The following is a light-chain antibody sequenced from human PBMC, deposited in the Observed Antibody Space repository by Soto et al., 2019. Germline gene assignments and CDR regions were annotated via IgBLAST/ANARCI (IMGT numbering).Light chain of an antibody. V-gene: IGLV2-18*02. CDR3: LSYTSSRTWV. Sequence: QSALTQPPSVSGSPGQSVTISCTGTSSGVGSYNRVSWYQQPPGAAPKVMIYDVSSRPSGVPDRFSGSKSGTTASLTISGLQAEDECDYFCLSYTSSRTWVFGGGTKLTVL. CDR2: DVS. J-gene: IGLJ3*02. CDR1: SSGVGSYNR.